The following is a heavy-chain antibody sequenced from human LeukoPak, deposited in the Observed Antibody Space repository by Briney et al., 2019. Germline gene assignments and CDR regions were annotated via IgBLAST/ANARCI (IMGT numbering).Heavy chain of an antibody. Sequence: PGGSLRLSCAASGFTFSSYEMNWVRQAPGKGLEWVSYISSTTNIRYYADSVKGRFTISRDNAKNSLYLQMHSLRAEDTALYYCTRDVGFRFDPWGQGTLVTVSS. D-gene: IGHD2-15*01. CDR1: GFTFSSYE. J-gene: IGHJ5*02. CDR3: TRDVGFRFDP. V-gene: IGHV3-48*03. CDR2: ISSTTNIR.